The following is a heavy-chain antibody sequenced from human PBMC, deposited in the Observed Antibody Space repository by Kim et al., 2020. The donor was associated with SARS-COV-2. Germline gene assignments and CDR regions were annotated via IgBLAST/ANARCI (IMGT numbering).Heavy chain of an antibody. V-gene: IGHV3-11*06. Sequence: LFTISRDNAKNSLYLQMNSLRAEDTAVYYCARDPSRYSGSYQPFGGGMDVWGQGTTVTVSS. J-gene: IGHJ6*02. D-gene: IGHD1-26*01. CDR3: ARDPSRYSGSYQPFGGGMDV.